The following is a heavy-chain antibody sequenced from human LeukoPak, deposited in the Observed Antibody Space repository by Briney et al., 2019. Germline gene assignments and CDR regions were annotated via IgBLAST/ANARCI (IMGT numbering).Heavy chain of an antibody. Sequence: SETLSLTCTVSGGSISSSTYYWAWIRQPPGKVLEWIGTIHFSGSTYYSPSLQSRVTISVDTSKNQFSLRLTSVTAADTALYYCARLGGYYDPPDYWGQGTLVTVSS. V-gene: IGHV4-39*01. CDR3: ARLGGYYDPPDY. CDR1: GGSISSSTYY. D-gene: IGHD3-22*01. CDR2: IHFSGST. J-gene: IGHJ4*02.